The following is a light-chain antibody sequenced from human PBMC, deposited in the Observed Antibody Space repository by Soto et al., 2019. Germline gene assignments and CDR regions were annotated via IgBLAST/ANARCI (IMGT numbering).Light chain of an antibody. V-gene: IGLV1-44*01. CDR3: AAWDDSLNGSYV. J-gene: IGLJ1*01. CDR2: SNN. CDR1: RSNIGSNT. Sequence: VLTQPPSTSVTPGQRVTISCSGSRSNIGSNTVTWYQQLPGTAPKLLIYSNNQRPSGVPDRFSGSKSGTSASLAISGLQSEDEADYYCAAWDDSLNGSYVFGTGTKVTVL.